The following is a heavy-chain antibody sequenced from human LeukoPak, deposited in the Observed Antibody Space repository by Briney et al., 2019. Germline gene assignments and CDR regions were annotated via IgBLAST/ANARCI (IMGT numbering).Heavy chain of an antibody. J-gene: IGHJ4*02. V-gene: IGHV1-46*01. CDR1: GYTFTTYY. CDR2: INPSGGGT. Sequence: ASVKVSCKASGYTFTTYYMHWVRQAPGQGLVWMGLINPSGGGTRYAQKFQGRVTMTRDTSTSTVYMELSSLRSEDTAGYYCASGYKTVSVFDHWGQGTLVTVSS. D-gene: IGHD5-24*01. CDR3: ASGYKTVSVFDH.